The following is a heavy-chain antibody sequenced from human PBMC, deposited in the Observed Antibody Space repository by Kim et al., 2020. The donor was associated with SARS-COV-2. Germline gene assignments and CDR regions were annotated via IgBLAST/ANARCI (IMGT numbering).Heavy chain of an antibody. Sequence: GGSLRLSCAASGFTFSSYGMHWVRQAPGKGLEWVAIISYDGNNKYYADSVKGRFTISRDNSKNTLYLQMNRLRAEDTAVYYCAKGASGSYFSYFDYCGQG. CDR1: GFTFSSYG. V-gene: IGHV3-30*18. CDR3: AKGASGSYFSYFDY. D-gene: IGHD1-26*01. J-gene: IGHJ4*02. CDR2: ISYDGNNK.